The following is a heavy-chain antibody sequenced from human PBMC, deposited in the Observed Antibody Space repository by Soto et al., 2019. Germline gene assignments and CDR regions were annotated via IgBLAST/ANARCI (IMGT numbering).Heavy chain of an antibody. D-gene: IGHD5-12*01. CDR1: DGSITHGGFS. J-gene: IGHJ4*02. CDR2: IGHLENT. Sequence: QLRLQESGSGVVRTSETLSLTCTVSDGSITHGGFSWSWIRQSPGKGLEWIGYIGHLENTYFHPTFKSRLTMSIDRSKNQFSLNLSSVTAADRAVYYCARGGGNDPFDSWGQGVLVSVSS. V-gene: IGHV4-30-2*06. CDR3: ARGGGNDPFDS.